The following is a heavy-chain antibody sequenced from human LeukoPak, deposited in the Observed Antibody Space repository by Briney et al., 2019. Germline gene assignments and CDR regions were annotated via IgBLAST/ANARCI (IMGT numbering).Heavy chain of an antibody. V-gene: IGHV1-46*01. CDR1: GYTFTSYG. D-gene: IGHD3-16*01. CDR3: VCGSGGYFDY. J-gene: IGHJ4*02. Sequence: ASVKVSCKASGYTFTSYGISWVRQAPGQGLEWMGIINPSGGSTSYAQKFQGRVTMTRDTSTSTVYMELSSLRSEDTAVYYCVCGSGGYFDYWGQGTLVTVSS. CDR2: INPSGGST.